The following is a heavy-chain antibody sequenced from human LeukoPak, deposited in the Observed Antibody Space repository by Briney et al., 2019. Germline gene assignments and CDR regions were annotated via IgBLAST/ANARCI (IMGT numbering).Heavy chain of an antibody. CDR3: AGSPYGGNSEI. CDR2: INSDGSIT. V-gene: IGHV3-74*01. Sequence: PGGSLRLSCAASGFTFSTYWMHWFRQAPGKGLVWVSRINSDGSITDYEDSVKGRFTISRDNAKNTLYRQMNSLRAEDTAVYYCAGSPYGGNSEIWGLGIMVTVSS. J-gene: IGHJ3*02. CDR1: GFTFSTYW. D-gene: IGHD4-23*01.